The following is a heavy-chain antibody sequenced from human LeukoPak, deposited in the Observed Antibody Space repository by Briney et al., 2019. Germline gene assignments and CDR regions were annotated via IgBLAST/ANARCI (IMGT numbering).Heavy chain of an antibody. CDR3: ARDEALYGSGSYYNGNRNWFDP. CDR2: IIPIFGTA. D-gene: IGHD3-10*01. CDR1: GYTFSDYY. J-gene: IGHJ5*02. Sequence: GASVKVSCKTSGYTFSDYYIHWIRQAPGQGLEWMGGIIPIFGTANYAQKFQGRVTITADKSTSTAYMELSSLRSEDTAVYYCARDEALYGSGSYYNGNRNWFDPWGQGTLVTVSS. V-gene: IGHV1-69*06.